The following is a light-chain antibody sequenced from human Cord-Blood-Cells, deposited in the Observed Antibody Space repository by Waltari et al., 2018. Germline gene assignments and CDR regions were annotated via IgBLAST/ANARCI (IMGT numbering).Light chain of an antibody. CDR3: QKYYSTPFT. V-gene: IGKV4-1*01. CDR1: QIVLYSSNNKNY. CDR2: WAS. Sequence: DIVMTQSPDSLAVSLGERSTINCKSSQIVLYSSNNKNYLAWYQRKPGQPPKLLIYWASTRESGVPDRFSGSGSGTDFTLTISSLQAEDVAVYYCQKYYSTPFTFGPGTKVDIK. J-gene: IGKJ3*01.